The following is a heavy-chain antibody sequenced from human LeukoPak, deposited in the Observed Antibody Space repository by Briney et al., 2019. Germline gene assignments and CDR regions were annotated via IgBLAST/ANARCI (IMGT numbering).Heavy chain of an antibody. V-gene: IGHV1-46*01. CDR3: ARDLVLTVDRGGPLSAFDI. D-gene: IGHD2-15*01. CDR2: INPSGGST. CDR1: GYTFTSYG. J-gene: IGHJ3*02. Sequence: ASVKVSCKASGYTFTSYGISWVRQAPGQGLEWMGIINPSGGSTSYAQKFQGRVTMTRDTSTSTVYMELSSLRSEDTAVYYCARDLVLTVDRGGPLSAFDIWGQGTMVTVSS.